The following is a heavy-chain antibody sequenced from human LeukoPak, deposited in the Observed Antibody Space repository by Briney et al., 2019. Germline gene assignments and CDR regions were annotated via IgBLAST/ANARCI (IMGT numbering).Heavy chain of an antibody. J-gene: IGHJ4*02. D-gene: IGHD4-11*01. V-gene: IGHV1-2*02. CDR2: IKPNSGDT. CDR3: ARRSTIDYNYYDY. Sequence: ASVKVSCKTSGYSFTDYYIHWVRQAPGQGLEWMGWIKPNSGDTNYAQKFQGRVTMTRDTSTTTSYTELSRLISDDTAVYYCARRSTIDYNYYDYWGQGTLVTVSS. CDR1: GYSFTDYY.